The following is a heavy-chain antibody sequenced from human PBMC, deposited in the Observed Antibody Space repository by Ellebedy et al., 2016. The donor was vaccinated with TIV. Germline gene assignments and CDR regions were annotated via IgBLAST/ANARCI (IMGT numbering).Heavy chain of an antibody. J-gene: IGHJ4*02. Sequence: GESLKISCEASGYSFSTYWVAWVRKMPGNGLEWMGTIYAGYSGNSDVKYSPSFQGQVTFSADRSASTAFLQLGNLRASDTAIYYCARSYGLSYFDLWGQGTLVTVSS. CDR1: GYSFSTYW. D-gene: IGHD5-24*01. CDR2: IYAGYSGNSDV. CDR3: ARSYGLSYFDL. V-gene: IGHV5-51*01.